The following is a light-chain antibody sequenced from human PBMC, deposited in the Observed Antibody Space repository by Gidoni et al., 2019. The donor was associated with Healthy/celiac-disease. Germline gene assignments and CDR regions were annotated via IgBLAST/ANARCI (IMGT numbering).Light chain of an antibody. CDR2: DAS. V-gene: IGKV3-11*01. CDR3: QQRSNT. Sequence: EIVLTQSPATLSLSPGERATLSCRARQSVSSYLAWYQQKPGQAPRLLIYDASNRATGIPARFSGSGSGTDFTLTISSLEPEDFAVYYCQQRSNTFGQGTKVEIK. J-gene: IGKJ1*01. CDR1: QSVSSY.